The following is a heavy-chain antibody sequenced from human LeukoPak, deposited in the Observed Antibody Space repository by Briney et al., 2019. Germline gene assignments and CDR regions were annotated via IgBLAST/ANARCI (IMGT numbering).Heavy chain of an antibody. CDR3: ATETPVGATTNDDAFDI. V-gene: IGHV1-24*01. CDR1: GYTLTELS. D-gene: IGHD1-26*01. CDR2: FDPEDGET. J-gene: IGHJ3*02. Sequence: ASVKVSCKVSGYTLTELSMHWVRQAPGKGLEWMGGFDPEDGETIYAQKFQGRVTMTEDTSTDTAYMELSSLRSEDTAVYYCATETPVGATTNDDAFDIWGQGTMVTVSS.